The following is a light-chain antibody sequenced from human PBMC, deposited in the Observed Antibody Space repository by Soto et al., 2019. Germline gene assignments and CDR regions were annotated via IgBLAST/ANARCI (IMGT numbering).Light chain of an antibody. CDR2: EAT. Sequence: QSVLTQPPSASGSPGQSVTISCTGTTSDIGAYNYVSWYQQRPGKAPKLIIYEATRRPSGVPDRIFGSKSYTTASLTVSGLQAEDEADYYCSSFAGTNSFVFGTGTKVTAL. CDR1: TSDIGAYNY. J-gene: IGLJ1*01. V-gene: IGLV2-8*01. CDR3: SSFAGTNSFV.